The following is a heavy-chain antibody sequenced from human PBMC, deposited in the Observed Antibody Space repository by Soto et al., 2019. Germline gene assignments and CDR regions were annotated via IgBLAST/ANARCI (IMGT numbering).Heavy chain of an antibody. V-gene: IGHV4-34*01. Sequence: PSETLSLTCAVYCGSFSGYYWSWIRHPPGKGLEWIGEINHSGSTNYNPSLKSRVTISVDTSKKQFSLTLSSVTAADTAVYYCASGVAAPSLGMDVWGQGTTVTVAS. CDR3: ASGVAAPSLGMDV. J-gene: IGHJ6*02. CDR1: CGSFSGYY. D-gene: IGHD6-13*01. CDR2: INHSGST.